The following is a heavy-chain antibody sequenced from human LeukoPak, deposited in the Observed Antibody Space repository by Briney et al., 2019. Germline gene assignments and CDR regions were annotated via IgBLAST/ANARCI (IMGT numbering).Heavy chain of an antibody. CDR1: GFTFSSYA. V-gene: IGHV3-23*01. Sequence: GGSLRLSCAASGFTFSSYAMSWVRQAPGKGLEWVSGISGSGGSTYYADSVKGRFTISRDNSKNTLYLQMNSLRAEDTAVYYCAKDSQQLVRWWFDPWGQGTLVTVSS. J-gene: IGHJ5*02. CDR2: ISGSGGST. D-gene: IGHD6-13*01. CDR3: AKDSQQLVRWWFDP.